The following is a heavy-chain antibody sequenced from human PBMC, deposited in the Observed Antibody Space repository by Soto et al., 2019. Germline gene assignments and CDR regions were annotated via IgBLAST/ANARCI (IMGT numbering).Heavy chain of an antibody. D-gene: IGHD3-3*01. Sequence: ASVKVSCKASGYTFTSYGISWVRQAPGQGLEWMGWISAYNGNTNYAQKLQGRVTMTTDTSTSTAYMELRSLRSDDTAVYYCARVRTRNYDFWSGYWDYYYMEVWGKGTTVTVSS. J-gene: IGHJ6*03. CDR3: ARVRTRNYDFWSGYWDYYYMEV. CDR1: GYTFTSYG. V-gene: IGHV1-18*01. CDR2: ISAYNGNT.